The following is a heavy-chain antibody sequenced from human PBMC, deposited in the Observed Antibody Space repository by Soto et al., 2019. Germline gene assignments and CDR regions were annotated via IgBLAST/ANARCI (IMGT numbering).Heavy chain of an antibody. CDR1: GGYLSSYY. D-gene: IGHD6-13*01. CDR2: IYYSGST. CDR3: ARVTAAGTDMDV. V-gene: IGHV4-59*01. Sequence: PSASISLTFTFSGGYLSSYYWSWISHPPGKGLEWIGYIYYSGSTNYNPSLKSRVTISVDTSKNQFSLKLSSVTAADTAVYYCARVTAAGTDMDVWGQGNTVTVSS. J-gene: IGHJ6*02.